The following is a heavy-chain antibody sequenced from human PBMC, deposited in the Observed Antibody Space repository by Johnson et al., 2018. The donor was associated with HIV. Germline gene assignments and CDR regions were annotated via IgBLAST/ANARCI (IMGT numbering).Heavy chain of an antibody. CDR2: INWNGGST. Sequence: VQLVESGGGVVRPGGSLRLSCAASGFTFDDYDMSWVRQAPGKGLEWVSGINWNGGSTGYADSVKGRFTISRDNARNSLFLQMNSLRAEDTALYYCARDESGSSWYGYDAFDIWGQGTMVTVSS. V-gene: IGHV3-20*04. D-gene: IGHD6-13*01. J-gene: IGHJ3*02. CDR3: ARDESGSSWYGYDAFDI. CDR1: GFTFDDYD.